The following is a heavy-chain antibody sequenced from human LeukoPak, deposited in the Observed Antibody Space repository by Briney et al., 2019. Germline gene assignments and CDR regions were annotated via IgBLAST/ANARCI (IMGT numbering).Heavy chain of an antibody. D-gene: IGHD1-14*01. CDR3: ALPNPRLGDAFDI. Sequence: GGSLRLSCAASGFTFSSYSMNWVRQAPGKGLEWVSSISSSSSYIYYADSVKGRFTISRDNAKNSLYLQMNSLRAEDTAVYYCALPNPRLGDAFDIWGQGTMVTVSS. CDR1: GFTFSSYS. J-gene: IGHJ3*02. V-gene: IGHV3-21*01. CDR2: ISSSSSYI.